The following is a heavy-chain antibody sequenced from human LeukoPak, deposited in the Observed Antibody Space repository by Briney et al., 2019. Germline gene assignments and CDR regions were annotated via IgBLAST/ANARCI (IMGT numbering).Heavy chain of an antibody. CDR2: IYYSGST. V-gene: IGHV4-39*01. CDR1: GGSISSSSYY. D-gene: IGHD3-22*01. CDR3: ARQVDDTMLVVAYFDY. J-gene: IGHJ4*02. Sequence: SETLSLTCTVSGGSISSSSYYWGWIRQPPGKGLEWIGSIYYSGSTYYNPSLKSRVTISVDTSKNQFSLKLSSVTAADTAVHYCARQVDDTMLVVAYFDYWGQGTLVTVSS.